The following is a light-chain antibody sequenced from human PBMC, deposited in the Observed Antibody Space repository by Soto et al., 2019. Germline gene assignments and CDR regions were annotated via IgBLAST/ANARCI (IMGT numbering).Light chain of an antibody. V-gene: IGKV3-20*01. CDR2: AAS. Sequence: EIVLTQSPGTLSLSPGERATLSCRASQRISSTFVAWYQQKPGQAPRLLIYAASSRATGIPDRFSGSGSGTDYTLTISRLEPDDFALYYCQQYTSSPRAFVQGTKVEIK. CDR3: QQYTSSPRA. J-gene: IGKJ1*01. CDR1: QRISSTF.